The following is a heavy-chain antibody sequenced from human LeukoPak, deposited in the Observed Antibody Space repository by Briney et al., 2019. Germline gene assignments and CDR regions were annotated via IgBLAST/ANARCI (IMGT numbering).Heavy chain of an antibody. CDR2: IYYSGST. CDR1: GGSISSSSYY. V-gene: IGHV4-39*01. J-gene: IGHJ4*02. D-gene: IGHD6-19*01. CDR3: ARHIDSSGRLFDY. Sequence: SETPSLTCTVSGGSISSSSYYWGWIRQPPGKGLEWIGSIYYSGSTYYNPSLKSRVTISVDTSKNQFSLKLGSVTAADTAVYYCARHIDSSGRLFDYWGQGTLVTVSS.